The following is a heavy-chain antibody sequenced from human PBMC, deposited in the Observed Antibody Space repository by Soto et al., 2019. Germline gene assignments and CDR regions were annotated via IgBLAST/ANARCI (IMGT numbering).Heavy chain of an antibody. CDR2: ISSSSSYI. D-gene: IGHD3-10*01. J-gene: IGHJ4*02. Sequence: GGSLRLSCAASGFTFITYSMNWVRQAPGKGLEWVSSISSSSSYIYYADSVKGRFTISRDNAKNSLYLQMDSLRAEDTAIYYCAKNRVPVTWGQGTPVTVSS. CDR1: GFTFITYS. V-gene: IGHV3-21*04. CDR3: AKNRVPVT.